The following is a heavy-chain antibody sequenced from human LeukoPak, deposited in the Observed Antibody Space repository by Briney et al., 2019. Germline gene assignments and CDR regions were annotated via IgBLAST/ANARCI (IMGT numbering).Heavy chain of an antibody. CDR1: GFTFSSYA. J-gene: IGHJ4*02. Sequence: GGSLRLSCAASGFTFSSYAMSWVRQAPGKGLEWVSGTSASGGSTYYADSVKGRFTISRDSSKSTLYLQMNTLRAEDTAVYYCAKRIATAGPYFDYWGQGALVTVSS. D-gene: IGHD6-13*01. CDR3: AKRIATAGPYFDY. CDR2: TSASGGST. V-gene: IGHV3-23*01.